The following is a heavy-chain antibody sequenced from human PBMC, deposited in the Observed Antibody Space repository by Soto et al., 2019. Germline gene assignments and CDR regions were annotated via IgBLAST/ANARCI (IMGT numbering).Heavy chain of an antibody. Sequence: VGSLRLSCAASGFTFSSYAMHWVRQAPGKGLEWVAVISYDGSNKYYADSVKGRFTISRDNSKNTLYPQMNSLRAEDTAVYYCARDSGGSIKYYFDYWGQGTLVTVSS. CDR2: ISYDGSNK. V-gene: IGHV3-30-3*01. D-gene: IGHD1-26*01. CDR1: GFTFSSYA. J-gene: IGHJ4*02. CDR3: ARDSGGSIKYYFDY.